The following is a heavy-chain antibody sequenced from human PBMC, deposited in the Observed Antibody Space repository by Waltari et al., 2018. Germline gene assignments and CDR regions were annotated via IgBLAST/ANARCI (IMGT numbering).Heavy chain of an antibody. J-gene: IGHJ4*02. Sequence: EVQLAESGGAVVRPGGSLRLTCVASGFKFNDYGMSWVRRGPGKGREAVSVITGKGGIRIYTCPGKGRFTITRNNDKNPLCLQMTRRGVEDTALYYCARYLNWGLPRFDNWGQGTQVTVSS. CDR3: ARYLNWGLPRFDN. V-gene: IGHV3-20*04. CDR2: ITGKGGIR. CDR1: GFKFNDYG. D-gene: IGHD3-16*01.